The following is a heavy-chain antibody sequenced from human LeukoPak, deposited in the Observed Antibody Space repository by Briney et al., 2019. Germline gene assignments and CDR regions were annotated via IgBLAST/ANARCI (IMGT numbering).Heavy chain of an antibody. J-gene: IGHJ3*02. CDR1: GFTFSSYG. Sequence: GRSLRLSCAASGFTFSSYGMHWVRQAPGKGLEWVAVISYDGSNKYYADSVKGRFTISRDNSKNTLYLQMNSLRAEDTAVYYYARARGCSGGTCYFGDDAFDIWGQGTMVTVSS. CDR2: ISYDGSNK. V-gene: IGHV3-30*03. CDR3: ARARGCSGGTCYFGDDAFDI. D-gene: IGHD2-15*01.